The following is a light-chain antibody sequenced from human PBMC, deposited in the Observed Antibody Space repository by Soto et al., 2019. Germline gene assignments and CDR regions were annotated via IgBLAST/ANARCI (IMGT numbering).Light chain of an antibody. CDR3: QKYNSAPPLT. CDR2: AAS. Sequence: DIQMTQSPSSLSASVGDRVTITCRASQGISNYLAWYQQKPGKVPKLLIYAASTLQSGVPSRFSGSGSGTDFTLTIRSLQPEDVATYYCQKYNSAPPLTFGGGTKVEIK. CDR1: QGISNY. J-gene: IGKJ4*01. V-gene: IGKV1-27*01.